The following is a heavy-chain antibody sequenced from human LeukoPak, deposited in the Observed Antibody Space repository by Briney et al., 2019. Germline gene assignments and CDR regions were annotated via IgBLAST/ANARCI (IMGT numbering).Heavy chain of an antibody. V-gene: IGHV3-21*04. CDR3: ATVSRRY. CDR2: ISGGSTSI. CDR1: GLSFSSTS. Sequence: GGSLRLSCAASGLSFSSTSMNWVRQAPGRGLEWVASISGGSTSIKYADLVKGRFTVSRDNGKNSLYLQMNSLRAEDTAVYYCATVSRRYWGQGTLVTVSS. J-gene: IGHJ4*02.